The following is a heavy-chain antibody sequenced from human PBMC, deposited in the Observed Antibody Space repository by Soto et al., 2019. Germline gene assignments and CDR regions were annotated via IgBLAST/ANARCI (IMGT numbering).Heavy chain of an antibody. CDR3: ARDPSVANYWYFDL. D-gene: IGHD2-15*01. CDR1: GGSISSGGNY. J-gene: IGHJ2*01. V-gene: IGHV4-31*03. CDR2: IYYSGST. Sequence: QVQLQESGPGLVKPSQTLSLTCTVSGGSISSGGNYWSWIRQHPGKGLEWIGYIYYSGSTYYNPSLTSRVTISVATSKTQFSVKLSSVTAADTAVYYCARDPSVANYWYFDLWGRGTLVTVSS.